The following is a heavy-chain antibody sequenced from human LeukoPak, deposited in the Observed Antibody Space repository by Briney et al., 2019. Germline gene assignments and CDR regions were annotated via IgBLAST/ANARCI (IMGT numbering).Heavy chain of an antibody. V-gene: IGHV1-46*01. CDR2: INPSGGST. J-gene: IGHJ4*02. Sequence: ASVKVSCKASGYTFTSYYMHWVRQAPGQGLEWMGIINPSGGSTSYAQKLQGRVTMTRDTSINTAYLELYSLRSEDTAVYYCARGYSPTMRTTGNDYWGQGTLVTVSS. CDR3: ARGYSPTMRTTGNDY. CDR1: GYTFTSYY. D-gene: IGHD1-1*01.